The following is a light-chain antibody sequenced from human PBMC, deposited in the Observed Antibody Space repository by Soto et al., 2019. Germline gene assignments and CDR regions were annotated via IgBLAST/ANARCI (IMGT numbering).Light chain of an antibody. J-gene: IGKJ1*01. CDR3: QQYNSYQGT. Sequence: DIQMTQSPSTLSASVGDRVTITCRASQSISSWLAWYQQKPWKAPKLLLHKASSLESGVPSRFRGSGSGTEFTLTLSSLQPDDCATYYCQQYNSYQGTFGQGTKVEIK. CDR2: KAS. CDR1: QSISSW. V-gene: IGKV1-5*03.